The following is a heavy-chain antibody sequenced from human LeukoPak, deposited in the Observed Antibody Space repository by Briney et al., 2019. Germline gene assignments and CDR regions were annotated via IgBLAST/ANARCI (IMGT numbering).Heavy chain of an antibody. Sequence: KPGGSLRLSCAASGFTFSSYSMNWVRQAPGKGLEWVSSISSSSSYIYYADSVKGRFTISRDNAKNSLYLQMNSLRAEDTAVYYCARVGYYDFWSGYYIVDYFDYWGQGTLVTVSS. J-gene: IGHJ4*02. CDR2: ISSSSSYI. D-gene: IGHD3-3*01. CDR1: GFTFSSYS. V-gene: IGHV3-21*01. CDR3: ARVGYYDFWSGYYIVDYFDY.